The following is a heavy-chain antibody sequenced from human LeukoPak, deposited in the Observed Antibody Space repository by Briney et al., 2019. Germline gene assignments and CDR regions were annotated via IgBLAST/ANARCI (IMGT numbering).Heavy chain of an antibody. J-gene: IGHJ4*02. CDR2: IYPGDSDT. Sequence: GESLKISCKGSGYSFTSYWIGWVRQMPGKGLEWMGIIYPGDSDTRYSPSFQGQVTISADKSISTAYLQWSSLKASDTAMYYCARGRSGRDSSGYLSGHWGQGTPVTVSS. CDR3: ARGRSGRDSSGYLSGH. CDR1: GYSFTSYW. D-gene: IGHD3-22*01. V-gene: IGHV5-51*01.